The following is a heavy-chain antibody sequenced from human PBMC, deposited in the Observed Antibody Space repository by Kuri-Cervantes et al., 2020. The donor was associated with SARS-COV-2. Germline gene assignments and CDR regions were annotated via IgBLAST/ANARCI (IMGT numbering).Heavy chain of an antibody. CDR2: IYYSGST. J-gene: IGHJ4*02. D-gene: IGHD2-2*01. CDR1: GGSISSSSYY. Sequence: SETLSLTCTVSGGSISSSSYYWGWIRQPPGKGLEWIGGIYYSGSTYYNPSLKSRVTISVDTSKNQFSLKLSSVTAADTAVYYCARQGTIVVVPAALKTYFDYWGQGTLVTVSS. CDR3: ARQGTIVVVPAALKTYFDY. V-gene: IGHV4-39*01.